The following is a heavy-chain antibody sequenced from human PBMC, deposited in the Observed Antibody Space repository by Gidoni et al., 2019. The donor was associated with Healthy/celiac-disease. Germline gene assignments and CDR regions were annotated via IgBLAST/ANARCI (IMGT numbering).Heavy chain of an antibody. CDR2: ISSSGSTI. J-gene: IGHJ4*02. V-gene: IGHV3-48*03. Sequence: EVQLVESGGGLVQPGGSLRLSCAASGFTCSSYEMNWVRQAPGKGLGWVSYISSSGSTIYYADSVKGRFTISRDNAKNSLYLQMNSLRAEDTAVYYCARDRLPHVDTAMGYWGQGTLVTVSS. CDR1: GFTCSSYE. D-gene: IGHD5-18*01. CDR3: ARDRLPHVDTAMGY.